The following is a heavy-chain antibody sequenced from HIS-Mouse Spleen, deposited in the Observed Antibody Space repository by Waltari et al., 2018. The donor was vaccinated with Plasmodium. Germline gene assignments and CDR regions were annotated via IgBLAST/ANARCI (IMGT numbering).Heavy chain of an antibody. CDR1: GFTFSSYW. J-gene: IGHJ4*02. D-gene: IGHD3-3*01. CDR3: ARVGDVWSGYCNDY. Sequence: EVQLVESGGGLVQPGGSLRLSCAASGFTFSSYWMHWVRKAPGKGLVGVQRISSDGSSTSYEDSVKGRFTISRDNAKNTLYLQMNSLRAEDTAVYYCARVGDVWSGYCNDYWGQGTLVTVSS. V-gene: IGHV3-74*01. CDR2: ISSDGSST.